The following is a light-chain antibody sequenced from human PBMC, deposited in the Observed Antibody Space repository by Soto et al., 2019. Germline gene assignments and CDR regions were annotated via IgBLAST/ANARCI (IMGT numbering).Light chain of an antibody. CDR3: LQDYNYPYT. V-gene: IGKV1-6*01. Sequence: AIPMTQSPSSLSASVGDRVTITCRASQGIKNDVAWYQQKPGKAPKLLIYAASSLQSGVPPRFSGSGSGTDFTLTINSLQPEDFATYYCLQDYNYPYTFGQGTKLEIK. J-gene: IGKJ2*01. CDR1: QGIKND. CDR2: AAS.